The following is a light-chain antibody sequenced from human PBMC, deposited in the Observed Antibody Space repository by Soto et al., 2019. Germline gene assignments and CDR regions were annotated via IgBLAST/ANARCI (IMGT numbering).Light chain of an antibody. CDR1: QDISHF. V-gene: IGKV1-17*03. J-gene: IGKJ4*01. CDR3: LQHNSYPLT. CDR2: AVS. Sequence: DIQMTQSPSAMSASVGDRVTITCRASQDISHFLAWFQQKPGKVPKRLIYAVSSLQSGVPSRFSGSGSGIEFPLTISSLKPEDSATYYCLQHNSYPLTFGGGTKVEIK.